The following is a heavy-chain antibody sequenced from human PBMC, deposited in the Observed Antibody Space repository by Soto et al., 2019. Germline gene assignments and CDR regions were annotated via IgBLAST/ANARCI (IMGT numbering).Heavy chain of an antibody. J-gene: IGHJ4*02. CDR3: AKAYYPPTQSLAVAGRDF. CDR1: GFTFSNYA. CDR2: ISGGGGST. Sequence: GGSLRLSCAASGFTFSNYALSWVRQAPGEGLEWVSAISGGGGSTYYADSVKGRFTISRDNSKNTLYLQMNSLRAEDTAIDYCAKAYYPPTQSLAVAGRDFWGQGTLVTVSS. D-gene: IGHD6-19*01. V-gene: IGHV3-23*01.